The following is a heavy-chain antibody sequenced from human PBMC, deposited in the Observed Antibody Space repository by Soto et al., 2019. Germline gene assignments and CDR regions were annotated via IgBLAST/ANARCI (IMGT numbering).Heavy chain of an antibody. CDR1: GFTFNNAW. CDR2: IKSKTDGGTT. V-gene: IGHV3-15*01. D-gene: IGHD6-13*01. Sequence: EVQLVESGGGLVKPGGSLRLSCTASGFTFNNAWLSWVRQAPGKGLEWVGRIKSKTDGGTTDYAAPVKGRFTISRDDSENMLYPQMNSLKTEDTAVYYCTTGLGQQELAFDYWGQGTLLTVSS. J-gene: IGHJ4*02. CDR3: TTGLGQQELAFDY.